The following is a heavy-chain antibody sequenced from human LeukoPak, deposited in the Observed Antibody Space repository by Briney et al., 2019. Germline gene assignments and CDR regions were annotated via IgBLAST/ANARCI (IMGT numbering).Heavy chain of an antibody. V-gene: IGHV3-33*08. J-gene: IGHJ6*02. CDR3: ARGGNYDILTGYYYYGMDV. CDR2: IWYDGSNK. D-gene: IGHD3-9*01. CDR1: GFTFSGSP. Sequence: GGSLRLSCAASGFTFSGSPMHWVRQAPGKGLEWVAVIWYDGSNKYYADSVKGRFTISRDNSKNTLYLQMNSLRAEDTAVYYCARGGNYDILTGYYYYGMDVWGQGTTVTVSS.